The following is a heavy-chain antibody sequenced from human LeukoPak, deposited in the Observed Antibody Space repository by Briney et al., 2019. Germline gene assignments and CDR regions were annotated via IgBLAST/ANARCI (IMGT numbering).Heavy chain of an antibody. Sequence: GGSLRLSCAASGFSFRNYAISWIRQAPGKGLEWVSSISGSGGSTYSADSVKGRFTISRENSNNTLYLQMNSLRADDTAMYYCAKDSEATITPLSAFDIWGQGTMVTVSS. D-gene: IGHD4-23*01. V-gene: IGHV3-23*01. CDR2: ISGSGGST. J-gene: IGHJ3*02. CDR1: GFSFRNYA. CDR3: AKDSEATITPLSAFDI.